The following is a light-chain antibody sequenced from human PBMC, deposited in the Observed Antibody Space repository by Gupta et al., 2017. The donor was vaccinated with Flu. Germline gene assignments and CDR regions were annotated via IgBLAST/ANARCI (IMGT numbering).Light chain of an antibody. CDR3: QVWDRSSDHWV. CDR1: NIGSKS. J-gene: IGLJ3*02. V-gene: IGLV3-21*02. CDR2: DDS. Sequence: SYVLTQPPSVSVAPGQTARITCGGDNIGSKSVHWYQQKPGQAPVLVVYDDSDRPSGIAERFSGSNSGNTATLTISRVEVGDEADYYCQVWDRSSDHWVFGGGTKLSVL.